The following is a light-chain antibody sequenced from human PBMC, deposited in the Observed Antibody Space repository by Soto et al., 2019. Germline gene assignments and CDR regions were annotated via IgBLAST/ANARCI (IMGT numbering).Light chain of an antibody. CDR3: VLYMGGGIWV. Sequence: QTVVTQEPSFSVSPGGTVTLTCGLSSGSVSTSFYPSWYQQTPGQAPRALIYNTNTRSSGVPDRFSGSILGNKAALTITGAQADDESDYYCVLYMGGGIWVFGGGTQLTVL. V-gene: IGLV8-61*01. CDR1: SGSVSTSFY. CDR2: NTN. J-gene: IGLJ3*02.